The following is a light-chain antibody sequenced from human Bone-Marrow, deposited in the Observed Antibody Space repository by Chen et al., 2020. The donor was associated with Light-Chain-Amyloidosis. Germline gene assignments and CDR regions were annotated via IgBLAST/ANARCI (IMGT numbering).Light chain of an antibody. V-gene: IGKV1-5*03. Sequence: DIRMTQSPSTLSASVGDRVTITCRGSQNIGDWLAWFQQKPGKAPKLLISKGSNLESGVPSRFTGSGSGTEFTLTINSLQPDDCATYFCQQYRSFTFTFGQGTKL. CDR1: QNIGDW. CDR2: KGS. J-gene: IGKJ2*01. CDR3: QQYRSFTFT.